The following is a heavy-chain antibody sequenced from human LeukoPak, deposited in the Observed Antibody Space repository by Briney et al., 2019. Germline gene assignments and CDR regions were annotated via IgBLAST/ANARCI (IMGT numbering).Heavy chain of an antibody. CDR1: GYTFTSYG. D-gene: IGHD5-12*01. V-gene: IGHV1-18*01. J-gene: IGHJ4*02. CDR3: ARVYSGYGRTIDY. CDR2: ISAYNGNT. Sequence: ASVKVSCKASGYTFTSYGISWVRQAPGQGLEWMGWISAYNGNTNYAQKFQGRVTMTRDTSISTAYMELSRLRSDDTAVYYCARVYSGYGRTIDYWGQGTLVTVSS.